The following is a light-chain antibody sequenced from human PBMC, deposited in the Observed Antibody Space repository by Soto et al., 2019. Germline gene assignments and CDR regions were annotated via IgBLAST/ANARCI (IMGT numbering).Light chain of an antibody. Sequence: QSVLTQPSSVSGSPGQSITISCTGTSRDVGGYNYVSCYQQHPGKAPKLMIYEVSNRPSGVSNRFSGSKSGNTASLTISGLQAEDEADYYCSSYTSSSTLGHVFGTGTKVTVL. CDR1: SRDVGGYNY. CDR2: EVS. CDR3: SSYTSSSTLGHV. V-gene: IGLV2-14*01. J-gene: IGLJ1*01.